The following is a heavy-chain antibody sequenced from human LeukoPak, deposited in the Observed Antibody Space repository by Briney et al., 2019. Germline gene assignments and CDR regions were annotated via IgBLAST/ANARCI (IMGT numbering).Heavy chain of an antibody. V-gene: IGHV3-53*05. CDR3: AKVGSHFGDY. D-gene: IGHD3-10*01. Sequence: GGSLRLSCTVSGFTVSSNSMSWVRQAPGKGLEWVSFIYSGGNTHYSDSLKGRFTISRDNSKNTLYLQMNSLRPEDTAVYYCAKVGSHFGDYWGQGTLVIVTS. CDR1: GFTVSSNS. CDR2: IYSGGNT. J-gene: IGHJ4*02.